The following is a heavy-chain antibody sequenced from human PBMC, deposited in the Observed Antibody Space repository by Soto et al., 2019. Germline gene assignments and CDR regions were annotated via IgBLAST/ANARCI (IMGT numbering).Heavy chain of an antibody. J-gene: IGHJ6*02. D-gene: IGHD2-2*01. CDR2: ISGSGGST. Sequence: PGGSLRLSCAASGLTLGSYPMSWFRQAPGKGLKWFSAISGSGGSTYYADSVKGRFTISRDNSKNTLYLQMNSLRAEDTAVYYCAKDRGYWISTSCYVAYYYGRDVWGQGTTVTVSS. CDR3: AKDRGYWISTSCYVAYYYGRDV. V-gene: IGHV3-23*01. CDR1: GLTLGSYP.